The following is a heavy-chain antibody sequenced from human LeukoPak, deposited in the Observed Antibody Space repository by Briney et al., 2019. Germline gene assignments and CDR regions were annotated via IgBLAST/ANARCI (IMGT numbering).Heavy chain of an antibody. Sequence: GGSLRLSCAASGFTFSDYWMHWVRQGPGKRPVWVARINSDGSGTNYADSVKGRFTISRDNAKNTLFLQMNSLRAEDTAVYYCARVIYVWGIYNDSGGQGTLATVP. D-gene: IGHD3-16*01. CDR2: INSDGSGT. V-gene: IGHV3-74*01. CDR1: GFTFSDYW. CDR3: ARVIYVWGIYNDS. J-gene: IGHJ4*02.